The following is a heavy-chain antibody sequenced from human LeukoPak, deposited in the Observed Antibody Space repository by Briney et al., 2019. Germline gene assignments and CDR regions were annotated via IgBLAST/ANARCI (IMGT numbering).Heavy chain of an antibody. CDR2: INPNSGGT. Sequence: GASVKVSCKASGYTFTGYYMHWVRQAPGQGLGWMGWINPNSGGTNYAQKFQGRVTMTRDTSISTAYMELSRLRSDDTAVYYCATGYSSGWYTGGFDYWGQGTLVTVSS. V-gene: IGHV1-2*02. CDR1: GYTFTGYY. J-gene: IGHJ4*02. D-gene: IGHD6-19*01. CDR3: ATGYSSGWYTGGFDY.